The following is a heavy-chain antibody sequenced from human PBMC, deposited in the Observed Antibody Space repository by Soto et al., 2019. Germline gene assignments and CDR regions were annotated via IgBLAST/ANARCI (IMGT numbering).Heavy chain of an antibody. D-gene: IGHD5-12*01. Sequence: EVPLVESGGGLVQPGGSLRLSCAASGFTFSSYWMHWVRQAPGKGLVWVSRINSDGSSTSYADSVKGRFTISRDNAKNTLYLQMNSLRAEDTAVYYCARDERRDGYNFPYWYFDLWGRGTLVTVSS. CDR1: GFTFSSYW. J-gene: IGHJ2*01. V-gene: IGHV3-74*01. CDR3: ARDERRDGYNFPYWYFDL. CDR2: INSDGSST.